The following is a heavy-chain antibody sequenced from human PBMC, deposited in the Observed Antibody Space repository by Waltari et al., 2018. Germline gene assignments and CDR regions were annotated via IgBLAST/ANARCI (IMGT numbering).Heavy chain of an antibody. CDR2: ITSDGSST. CDR1: GFSFSNYW. V-gene: IGHV3-74*01. CDR3: ARSPDWGSVRFDY. J-gene: IGHJ4*02. Sequence: EVQLVESGGGLVQPGGSLRLSCAASGFSFSNYWMHWVRQAPGKGRAWVSSITSDGSSTNYADSVKGRFTISRDNAKNTLYLQMNSLRAEYTAVYYCARSPDWGSVRFDYWGQGTLVTVSS. D-gene: IGHD7-27*01.